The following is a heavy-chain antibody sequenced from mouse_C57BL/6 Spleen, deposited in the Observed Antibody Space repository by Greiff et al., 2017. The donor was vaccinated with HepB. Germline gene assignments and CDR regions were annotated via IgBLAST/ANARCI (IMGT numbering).Heavy chain of an antibody. CDR1: GYTFTSYW. CDR2: IDPSDSYT. V-gene: IGHV1-69*01. CDR3: ARTDDDGSEWFDY. Sequence: VQLQQPGAELVMPGASVKLSCKASGYTFTSYWMHWVKQRPGQGLEWIGEIDPSDSYTNYNQKFKGKSTLTVDKSSSTAYMQLSSLTSEDSAVYYCARTDDDGSEWFDYWGQGTTLTVSS. J-gene: IGHJ2*01. D-gene: IGHD1-1*01.